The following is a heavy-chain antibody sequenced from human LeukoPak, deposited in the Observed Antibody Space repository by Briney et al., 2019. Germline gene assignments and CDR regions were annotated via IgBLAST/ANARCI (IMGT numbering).Heavy chain of an antibody. CDR2: IIPSDGFT. V-gene: IGHV1-46*01. CDR1: GYTFSSYD. D-gene: IGHD2-2*01. CDR3: ARYCGSTSCYVTGGFDY. J-gene: IGHJ4*02. Sequence: GASVKVSCKASGYTFSSYDIHWVRRAPGQGLEWMGMIIPSDGFTSYAQKFQGRVTMTRDMSTSTVYMELSSLRSDDTAVYYCARYCGSTSCYVTGGFDYWGQGTLVTVSS.